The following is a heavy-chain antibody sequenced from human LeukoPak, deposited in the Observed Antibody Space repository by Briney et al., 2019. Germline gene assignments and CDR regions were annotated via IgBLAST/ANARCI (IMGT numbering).Heavy chain of an antibody. CDR2: ISASGGST. CDR1: GFTFSNYA. D-gene: IGHD5-12*01. CDR3: AKTGGNLGYDSTDY. V-gene: IGHV3-23*01. Sequence: GGSLRLSCVASGFTFSNYAMTWVRQAPGKGLEWVSVISASGGSTDYADSVKGRFTISRDDSKNTLFLQMNSLRADDTAVYYCAKTGGNLGYDSTDYWGQGTPVTVS. J-gene: IGHJ4*02.